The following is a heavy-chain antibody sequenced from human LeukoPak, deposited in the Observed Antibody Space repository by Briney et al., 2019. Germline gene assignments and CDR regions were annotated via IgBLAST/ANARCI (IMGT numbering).Heavy chain of an antibody. CDR2: TFYRSKWSS. J-gene: IGHJ4*02. CDR1: GDIVSGKSVA. D-gene: IGHD3-10*01. CDR3: ARGDGPIHGRYYFDY. V-gene: IGHV6-1*01. Sequence: SQTLSLTCAISGDIVSGKSVAWNWIRQSPSRGLEWLVRTFYRSKWSSEYATSMKGRITINPDTSKNQFSLQLISVTPEDTAVYYCARGDGPIHGRYYFDYWGQGTLITVSS.